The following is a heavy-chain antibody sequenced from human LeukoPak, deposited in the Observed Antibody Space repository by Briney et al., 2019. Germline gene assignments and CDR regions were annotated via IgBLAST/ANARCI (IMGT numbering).Heavy chain of an antibody. Sequence: PSETLSLTCTVSGGSISSYYWSWIRQPAGKGLEWIGRIYTSGSTNYNPSLKSRVTMSVDTSKNQFSLKLSSVTAADPAVYYCARGRNSGSYAREYYFDYWGQGTLVTVSS. CDR3: ARGRNSGSYAREYYFDY. CDR1: GGSISSYY. V-gene: IGHV4-4*07. CDR2: IYTSGST. J-gene: IGHJ4*02. D-gene: IGHD1-26*01.